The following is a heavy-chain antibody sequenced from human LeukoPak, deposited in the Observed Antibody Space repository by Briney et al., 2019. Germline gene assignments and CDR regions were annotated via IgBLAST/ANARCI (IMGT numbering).Heavy chain of an antibody. D-gene: IGHD5-18*01. CDR2: IYWDDDK. J-gene: IGHJ4*02. V-gene: IGHV2-5*08. CDR1: GGSISSGDYY. Sequence: TLSLTCTVSGGSISSGDYYWSWIRQPPGKALEWLALIYWDDDKRYSPSLKSRLTITKDTSKNQVVLTMTNVDPVDTAPYYCAHTTNLGYSYGVGFDYWGQGTLVTVSS. CDR3: AHTTNLGYSYGVGFDY.